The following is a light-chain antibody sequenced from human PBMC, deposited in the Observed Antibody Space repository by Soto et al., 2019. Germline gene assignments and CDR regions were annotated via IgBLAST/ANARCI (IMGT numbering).Light chain of an antibody. V-gene: IGKV1-5*01. Sequence: DIQMTKSPSTLSASVGDRVTITCRASQSISSWLAWNQQKPWKAPKLLIYDASSLESGVPTRFSGNGSGTEFTLTISSVQPDVFVTYYCQQCNSYWTFGQGTKGEIK. CDR3: QQCNSYWT. J-gene: IGKJ1*01. CDR1: QSISSW. CDR2: DAS.